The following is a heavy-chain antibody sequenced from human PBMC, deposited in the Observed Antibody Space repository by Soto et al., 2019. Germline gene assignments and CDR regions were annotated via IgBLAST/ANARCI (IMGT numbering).Heavy chain of an antibody. Sequence: GGSLRLSCAASGFTFSSYAMHWVRQAPGKGLEYVSAISSNGGSTYYANSVKGRFTISRDNSKNTLYLQMGSLRAEDMAVYYCARPHGGEDILTGYWSPGDYWGQGTLVTVSS. D-gene: IGHD3-9*01. CDR3: ARPHGGEDILTGYWSPGDY. CDR1: GFTFSSYA. V-gene: IGHV3-64*01. J-gene: IGHJ4*02. CDR2: ISSNGGST.